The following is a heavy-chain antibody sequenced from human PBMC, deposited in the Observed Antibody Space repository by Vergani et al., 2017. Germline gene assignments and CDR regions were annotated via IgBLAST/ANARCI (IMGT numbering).Heavy chain of an antibody. CDR1: GFTFSSYG. CDR2: ISSDGSNK. D-gene: IGHD1-26*01. J-gene: IGHJ6*02. V-gene: IGHV3-30*18. Sequence: QVQLVESGGGVVQPGRSLRLSCAASGFTFSSYGMHWVRQAPGKGLEWVAVISSDGSNKYYADSVKGRFTISRNNSKNTLYLQMNSLRAEDTAVYYCAKDDSGGSSAGYYYGMDVWGQGTTVTVSS. CDR3: AKDDSGGSSAGYYYGMDV.